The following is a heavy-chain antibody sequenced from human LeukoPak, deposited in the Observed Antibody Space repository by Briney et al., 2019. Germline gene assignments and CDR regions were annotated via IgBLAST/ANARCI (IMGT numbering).Heavy chain of an antibody. CDR3: ARSATWFGELGDFDY. D-gene: IGHD3-10*01. J-gene: IGHJ4*02. CDR1: GGTFSSYA. CDR2: IIPIFGTA. Sequence: SAKVSCKASGGTFSSYAISWVRQAPGQGLEWMGGIIPIFGTANYAQKFQGRVTITADESTSTAYMELSSLRSEDTAVYYCARSATWFGELGDFDYWGQGTLVTISS. V-gene: IGHV1-69*13.